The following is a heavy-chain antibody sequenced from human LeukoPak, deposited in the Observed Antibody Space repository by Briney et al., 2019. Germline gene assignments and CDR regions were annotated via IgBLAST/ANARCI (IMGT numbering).Heavy chain of an antibody. CDR3: ARDQVGYYYGSGSYFNARTFDY. Sequence: SVKVSCKASGGTFSSYAISWVRQAPGQGLEWMGRIIPILGIANYAQKFQGRVTITADKSTSTAYMELSSLRSEDTAVYYCARDQVGYYYGSGSYFNARTFDYWGQGTLVTVSS. CDR1: GGTFSSYA. V-gene: IGHV1-69*04. CDR2: IIPILGIA. D-gene: IGHD3-10*01. J-gene: IGHJ4*02.